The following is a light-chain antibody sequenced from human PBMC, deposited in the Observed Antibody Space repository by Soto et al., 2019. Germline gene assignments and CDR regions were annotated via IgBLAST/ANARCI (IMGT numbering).Light chain of an antibody. V-gene: IGLV2-14*01. CDR2: DVS. CDR3: SSYTSSNVV. Sequence: QSVLTQPASVSGSPGQSITISCTGTSSDVGGYNYVSWYQQHPGKAPKLMIYDVSNRPSGVSNRFSGSKSGNTASLTISGLQAEDEADYYWSSYTSSNVVFGGGTKLTVL. J-gene: IGLJ2*01. CDR1: SSDVGGYNY.